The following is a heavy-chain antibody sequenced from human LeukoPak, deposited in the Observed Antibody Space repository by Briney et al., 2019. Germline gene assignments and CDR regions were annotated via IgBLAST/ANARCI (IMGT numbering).Heavy chain of an antibody. CDR3: AKGPGAVPAANWFDP. V-gene: IGHV3-9*01. CDR2: ISLNSGNI. CDR1: GFTFDDYA. J-gene: IGHJ5*02. Sequence: PGRSLRLSCAASGFTFDDYAMHWVRQAPGKGLGWVSGISLNSGNIDYADSVKGRFTISRDNAKNSLYLQMNSLRAEDTALYYCAKGPGAVPAANWFDPWGQGTLVTVSS. D-gene: IGHD2-2*01.